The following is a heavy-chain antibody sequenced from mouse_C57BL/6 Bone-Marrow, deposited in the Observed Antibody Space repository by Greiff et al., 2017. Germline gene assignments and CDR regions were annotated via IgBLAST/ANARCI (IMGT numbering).Heavy chain of an antibody. Sequence: VQLQQPGAELVKPGASVKLSCKASGYTFTSYWMHWVKQRPGQGLAWIGMIHPNRGSTNYNEKFKSKATLTVDKSSSTAYMQLSSLTSEDSAVYYCARGGYGSSYVNYWGQGTTLTVSS. V-gene: IGHV1-64*01. J-gene: IGHJ2*01. CDR3: ARGGYGSSYVNY. CDR1: GYTFTSYW. CDR2: IHPNRGST. D-gene: IGHD1-1*01.